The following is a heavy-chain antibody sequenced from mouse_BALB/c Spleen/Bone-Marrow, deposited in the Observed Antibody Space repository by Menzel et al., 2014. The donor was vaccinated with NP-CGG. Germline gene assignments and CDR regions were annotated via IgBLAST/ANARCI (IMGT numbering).Heavy chain of an antibody. CDR3: ASDGYDGSWFAY. CDR2: IHPSDSET. CDR1: GYSFTNYW. D-gene: IGHD2-2*01. V-gene: IGHV1-74*01. Sequence: VQLQQSGAELVRPGASVKLSCRASGYSFTNYWMNWMKQRPGQGLEWIGMIHPSDSETRLNQKFKDKATLTVDKSSSTAYMQLSSPTSEDSAVYYCASDGYDGSWFAYWGQGTLVTVSA. J-gene: IGHJ3*01.